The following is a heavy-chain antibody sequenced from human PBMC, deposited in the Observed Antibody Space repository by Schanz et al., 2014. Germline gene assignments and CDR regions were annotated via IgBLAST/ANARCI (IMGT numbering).Heavy chain of an antibody. D-gene: IGHD6-19*01. V-gene: IGHV3-48*04. J-gene: IGHJ4*02. CDR1: GFTFSTYA. Sequence: EVQLLESGGALVQPGGSLRLSCSASGFTFSTYAMSWIRQAPGKGLEWVSYISNSGTTIYYADSVKGRFTISRDNAKNSLYLQMNSLRVEDTAVYYCARDLISSGWYGWGQGTLXTVSS. CDR2: ISNSGTTI. CDR3: ARDLISSGWYG.